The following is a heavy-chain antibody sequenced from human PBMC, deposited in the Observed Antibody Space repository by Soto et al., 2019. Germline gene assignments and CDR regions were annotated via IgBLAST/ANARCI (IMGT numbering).Heavy chain of an antibody. Sequence: SVNVYCKASGGTFSSYAISWVRQAPGQGLEWMGGIIPIFGTANYAQKFQGRVTITADEPTSTAYMELSSLRSEDTAVYYCARDFGCIAAAGYYFDYWGQGTLVTGSS. CDR3: ARDFGCIAAAGYYFDY. CDR2: IIPIFGTA. J-gene: IGHJ4*02. V-gene: IGHV1-69*13. CDR1: GGTFSSYA. D-gene: IGHD6-13*01.